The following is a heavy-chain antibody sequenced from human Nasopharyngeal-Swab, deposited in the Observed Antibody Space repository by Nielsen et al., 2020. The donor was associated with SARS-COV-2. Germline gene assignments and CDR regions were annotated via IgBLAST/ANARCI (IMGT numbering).Heavy chain of an antibody. CDR2: ISGSGGST. D-gene: IGHD5-18*01. Sequence: GGSLRLSFAASGFTFSSYAMSWVPPAPGKGLEWVSAISGSGGSTYYADSVKGRFTISRDNSKNTLYLQMNSLRAEDTAVYYCAKVAGYSYGYPPDYWGQGTLVTVSS. CDR1: GFTFSSYA. CDR3: AKVAGYSYGYPPDY. V-gene: IGHV3-23*01. J-gene: IGHJ4*02.